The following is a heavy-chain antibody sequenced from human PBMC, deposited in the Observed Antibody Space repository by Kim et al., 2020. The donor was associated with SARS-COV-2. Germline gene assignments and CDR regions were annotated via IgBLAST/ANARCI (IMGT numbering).Heavy chain of an antibody. V-gene: IGHV3-74*01. Sequence: GGSLRLSCAASGFTFSSYWMYWVRQAPGKGLVWVSRINSDGSSTSYADSVKGRFTISRDNAKKTLYLQMNSLRAEDAAVYYCATYSSSWYGGGMDVWGQGTTVTVSS. CDR2: INSDGSST. CDR1: GFTFSSYW. D-gene: IGHD6-13*01. J-gene: IGHJ6*02. CDR3: ATYSSSWYGGGMDV.